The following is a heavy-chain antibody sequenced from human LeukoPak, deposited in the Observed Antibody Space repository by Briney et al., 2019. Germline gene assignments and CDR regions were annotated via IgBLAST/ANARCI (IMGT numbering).Heavy chain of an antibody. CDR1: GGSISSYY. Sequence: SETLSLTCTVSGGSISSYYWSWIRQPPGKGLEWIGYIYYSGSTNYNPSLRSRVTISVDTSKNQFSLKLSSVTAADTAVYYCARHAPGGYSSGWYPNYFDYWGQGTPVTVSS. CDR2: IYYSGST. V-gene: IGHV4-59*08. D-gene: IGHD6-19*01. J-gene: IGHJ4*02. CDR3: ARHAPGGYSSGWYPNYFDY.